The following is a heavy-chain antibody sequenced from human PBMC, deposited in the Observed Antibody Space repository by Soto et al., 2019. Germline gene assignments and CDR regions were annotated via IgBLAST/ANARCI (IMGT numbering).Heavy chain of an antibody. V-gene: IGHV4-61*01. J-gene: IGHJ3*02. CDR1: GGSVSSGSYY. CDR3: ARGWRIVGATRGAFDI. D-gene: IGHD1-26*01. CDR2: IYYSGST. Sequence: PSETLSLTCTVSGGSVSSGSYYWSWIRQPPGKGLEWIGYIYYSGSTNYNPSLKSRVTISVDTSKNQFSLKLSSVTAADTAVYYCARGWRIVGATRGAFDIWGQGTMVTVSS.